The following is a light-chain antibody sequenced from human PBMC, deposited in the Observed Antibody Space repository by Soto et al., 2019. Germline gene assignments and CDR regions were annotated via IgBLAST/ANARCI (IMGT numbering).Light chain of an antibody. J-gene: IGKJ2*01. CDR2: AAS. Sequence: DIQLTQSPSFLSASVGDRVTITCRASQGISSYLAWYQQKPGKAPNLLIYAASTLQSGVPSRFSGSGSGTEFTLTISSLQPEDFATYYCQQLTNYPDTFGQETKLEIK. CDR3: QQLTNYPDT. V-gene: IGKV1-9*01. CDR1: QGISSY.